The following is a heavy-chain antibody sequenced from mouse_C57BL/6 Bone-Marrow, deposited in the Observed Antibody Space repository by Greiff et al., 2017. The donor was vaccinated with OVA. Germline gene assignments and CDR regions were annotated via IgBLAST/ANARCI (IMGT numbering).Heavy chain of an antibody. CDR1: GYTFTDYS. V-gene: IGHV1-75*01. CDR3: AISSFYFFDY. J-gene: IGHJ2*01. CDR2: IYPGSGST. D-gene: IGHD2-1*01. Sequence: QVQLQQSGPELVKPGASVKISCKASGYTFTDYSINWVKQRPGQGLEWIGWIYPGSGSTYYNEKFKGKATLTVDKSSRTVYMLLSSLTSADSAVSFCAISSFYFFDYWGQGTTLTVSS.